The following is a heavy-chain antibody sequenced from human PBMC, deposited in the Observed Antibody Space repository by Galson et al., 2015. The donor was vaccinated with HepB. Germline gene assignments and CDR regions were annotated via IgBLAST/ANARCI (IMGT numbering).Heavy chain of an antibody. CDR1: GGSISSGGYS. CDR2: IYHTGST. V-gene: IGHV4-30-2*01. D-gene: IGHD3-10*01. CDR3: ARAHGSEGWLGP. Sequence: TLSLTCAVSGGSISSGGYSWNWIRQPPGKGLEWIGHIYHTGSTYYNPSLKSRVIVSLDSSKDHFSLTLTSVTAADTAVYYCARAHGSEGWLGPWGQGTLVTVSS. J-gene: IGHJ5*02.